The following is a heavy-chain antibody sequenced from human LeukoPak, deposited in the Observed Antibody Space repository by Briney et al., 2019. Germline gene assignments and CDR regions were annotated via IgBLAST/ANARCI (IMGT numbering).Heavy chain of an antibody. Sequence: AASVKVSCKASGYTFTSYGISWVRQAPGQGLEWMGGIIPIFGTANYAQKFQGRVTITADESTSTAYMELSSLRSEDTAVYYCATQIPTRVAGTLDYWGQGTLVTVSS. V-gene: IGHV1-69*13. D-gene: IGHD6-19*01. CDR2: IIPIFGTA. CDR3: ATQIPTRVAGTLDY. CDR1: GYTFTSYG. J-gene: IGHJ4*02.